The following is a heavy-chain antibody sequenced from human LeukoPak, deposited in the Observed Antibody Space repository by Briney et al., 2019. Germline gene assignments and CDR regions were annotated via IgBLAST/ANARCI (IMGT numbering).Heavy chain of an antibody. D-gene: IGHD2-2*01. Sequence: GGALRLSCAASGFTFSSYSMNWVRQAPGKGLEWVSSISSSSSYIYYADSVKGRFTISRDNAKNSLYLQMNSLSADDTAVYYCARGVSDIVVLPAAIYYYYIDVCGKGTTVTVSS. V-gene: IGHV3-21*01. J-gene: IGHJ6*03. CDR3: ARGVSDIVVLPAAIYYYYIDV. CDR2: ISSSSSYI. CDR1: GFTFSSYS.